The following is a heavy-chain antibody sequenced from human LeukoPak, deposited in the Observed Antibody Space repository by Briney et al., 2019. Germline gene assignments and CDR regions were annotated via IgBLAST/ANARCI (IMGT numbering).Heavy chain of an antibody. Sequence: SETLSLTCAVYGGSFSGYYWSWIRQPPGKGLEWIGYIYYSGSTNYNPSLKSRVTISVDTSKNQFSLKLSSVTAADTAVYYCARVRGSLGGELFDYWGQGTLVTVSS. V-gene: IGHV4-59*01. D-gene: IGHD3-16*01. CDR1: GGSFSGYY. CDR2: IYYSGST. J-gene: IGHJ4*02. CDR3: ARVRGSLGGELFDY.